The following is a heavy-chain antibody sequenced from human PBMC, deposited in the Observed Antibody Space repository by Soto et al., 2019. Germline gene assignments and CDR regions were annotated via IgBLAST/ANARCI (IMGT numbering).Heavy chain of an antibody. CDR1: GFTFSSYS. CDR2: ISSSSGHI. D-gene: IGHD1-26*01. Sequence: GGSVRLSCAASGFTFSSYSMNWVRQAPGKGLEWVSSISSSSGHIYYADSLKGRFTISRDNAKNSLYLQMNSLRAEDTAVYYCTRHWLATREFDYWGQGTLVTVSS. V-gene: IGHV3-21*01. J-gene: IGHJ4*02. CDR3: TRHWLATREFDY.